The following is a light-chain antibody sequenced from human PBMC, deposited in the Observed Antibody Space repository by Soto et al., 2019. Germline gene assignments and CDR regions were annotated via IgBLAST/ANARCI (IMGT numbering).Light chain of an antibody. CDR1: SSDVGAYNY. CDR3: SSYAGSNNLP. CDR2: EVT. Sequence: QSALTQPPSASGSPGQSVTISCTGSSSDVGAYNYVSWYQQHPGKAPKLTIYEVTKRPSGVPDRFSGSKSGNTASLTVSGLQAEDEADYYCSSYAGSNNLPFGGGTKVTVL. J-gene: IGLJ3*02. V-gene: IGLV2-8*01.